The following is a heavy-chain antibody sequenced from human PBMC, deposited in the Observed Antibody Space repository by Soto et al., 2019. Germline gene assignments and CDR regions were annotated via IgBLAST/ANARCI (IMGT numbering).Heavy chain of an antibody. CDR2: ISGSGGST. Sequence: GGSLRLSCAASGFTFSSYAMSWVRQAPGKGLEWVSAISGSGGSTYYADSVKGRFTISRDNSKNTLYLQMNSLRADDTAVYYCAKRVDYDILTGYVLDWGQGTLVTVSS. CDR3: AKRVDYDILTGYVLD. CDR1: GFTFSSYA. J-gene: IGHJ4*02. V-gene: IGHV3-23*01. D-gene: IGHD3-9*01.